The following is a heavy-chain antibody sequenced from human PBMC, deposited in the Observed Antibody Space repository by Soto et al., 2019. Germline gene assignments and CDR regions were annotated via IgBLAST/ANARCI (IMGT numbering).Heavy chain of an antibody. Sequence: SETLSLTCAVSCGSISSINWWSWVRQPPGKGLDWIGEIYHIVSTXXNPSLKSXXTISVDNSKNXFSLKLSSVTASDTAVYYCARGPPFGYWRQGTLVTVSS. CDR3: ARGPPFGY. J-gene: IGHJ4*02. CDR1: CGSISSINW. CDR2: IYHIVST. D-gene: IGHD3-10*01. V-gene: IGHV4-4*02.